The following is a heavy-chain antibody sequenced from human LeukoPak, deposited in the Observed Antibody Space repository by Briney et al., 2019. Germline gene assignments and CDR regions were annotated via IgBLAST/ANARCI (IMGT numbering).Heavy chain of an antibody. D-gene: IGHD6-13*01. CDR3: ASPFWGSWQIIDY. CDR2: IYYSGST. Sequence: ASETLSLTCTVSGGSISSSRYYWGWIRQPPGKGLEWIGSIYYSGSTYYNPSLKSRVTISVDTSKNQFSLKLSSVTAADTAVYYCASPFWGSWQIIDYWGQGTLVTVSS. J-gene: IGHJ4*02. CDR1: GGSISSSRYY. V-gene: IGHV4-39*01.